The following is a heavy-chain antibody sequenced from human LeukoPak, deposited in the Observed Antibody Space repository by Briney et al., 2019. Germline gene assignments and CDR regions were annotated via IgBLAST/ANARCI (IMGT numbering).Heavy chain of an antibody. J-gene: IGHJ5*02. CDR1: GGTFSSYA. CDR3: ASILEGRDCTTNWFDP. CDR2: IIPIFGTA. V-gene: IGHV1-69*05. D-gene: IGHD1-1*01. Sequence: SVKVSCKASGGTFSSYAISWVRQAPGQGLEWMGGIIPIFGTANYAQKFQGRVTITTDESTSTAYMELSSLRSEDTAVYYCASILEGRDCTTNWFDPWGQGTLVTVSS.